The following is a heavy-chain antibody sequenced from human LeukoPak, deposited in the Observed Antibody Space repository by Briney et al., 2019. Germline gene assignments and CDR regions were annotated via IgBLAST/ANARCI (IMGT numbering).Heavy chain of an antibody. V-gene: IGHV4-61*02. CDR2: IYTSGST. CDR1: GGSISSGSYY. D-gene: IGHD6-13*01. Sequence: PSQTLSLTCTVSGGSISSGSYYWSWIRQPAGKGLEWIGRIYTSGSTNYNPSLKSRVTISVDTSKNQFSLKLSSVTAADTAVYYCARFRIAAVQLIDYWGQGTLVTVSS. CDR3: ARFRIAAVQLIDY. J-gene: IGHJ4*02.